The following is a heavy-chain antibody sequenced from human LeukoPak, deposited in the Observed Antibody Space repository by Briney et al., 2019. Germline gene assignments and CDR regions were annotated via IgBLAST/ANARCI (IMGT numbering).Heavy chain of an antibody. CDR2: ISSSSSYI. Sequence: GGSQRLSCAASGFTFSSYSMNWVRQAPGKGLEWVSSISSSSSYIYYADSVKGRFTISRDNAKNSLYLQMNSLRAEDTAVYYCARGSRFGVVERDAFDIWGQGTMVTVSS. V-gene: IGHV3-21*01. CDR1: GFTFSSYS. J-gene: IGHJ3*02. CDR3: ARGSRFGVVERDAFDI. D-gene: IGHD3-3*01.